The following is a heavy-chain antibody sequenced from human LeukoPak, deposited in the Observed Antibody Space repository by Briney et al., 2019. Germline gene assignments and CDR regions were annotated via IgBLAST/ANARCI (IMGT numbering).Heavy chain of an antibody. J-gene: IGHJ4*02. CDR1: GYTFTSYV. V-gene: IGHV1-18*01. CDR2: ISAYNGNT. CDR3: ARDRGYDFWSGYWPQGY. D-gene: IGHD3-3*01. Sequence: ASVKVSCKASGYTFTSYVISWVRQAPEQGLEWMGWISAYNGNTNYAQKLQGRVTMTTDTSTSTAYMELRSLRSDDTAVYYCARDRGYDFWSGYWPQGYWGQGTLVTVSS.